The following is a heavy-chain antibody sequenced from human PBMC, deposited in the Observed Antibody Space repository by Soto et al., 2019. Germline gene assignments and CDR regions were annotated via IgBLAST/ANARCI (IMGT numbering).Heavy chain of an antibody. J-gene: IGHJ6*02. CDR3: ARCPTGGYYYGMDV. CDR2: IYYSGST. Sequence: TLSLTCTVSGGSISSSSYYWGWIRQPPGKGLEWIGSIYYSGSTYYNPSLKSRVTISVDTSKNQFSLKLSSVTAADTAVYYCARCPTGGYYYGMDVWGQGTTVTVSS. V-gene: IGHV4-39*01. CDR1: GGSISSSSYY.